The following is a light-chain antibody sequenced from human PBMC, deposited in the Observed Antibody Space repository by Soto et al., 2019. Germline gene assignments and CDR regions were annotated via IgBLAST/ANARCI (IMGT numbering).Light chain of an antibody. CDR2: DDD. CDR1: SSNIGGNS. CDR3: GSWDSSLSAYV. V-gene: IGLV1-51*01. J-gene: IGLJ1*01. Sequence: QSVLTQPPSVCAAPGQKVTISCSGSSSNIGGNSVSWYQQFPGTAPKLLIYDDDKRPSGIPDRFSGSKSGTSATLGITGFQTGDEADYYCGSWDSSLSAYVFATGTKVTVL.